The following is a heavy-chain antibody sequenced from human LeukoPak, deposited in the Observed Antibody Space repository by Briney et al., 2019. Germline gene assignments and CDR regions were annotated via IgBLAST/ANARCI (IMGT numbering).Heavy chain of an antibody. Sequence: ASVKVSCKASGYTFTSYDINWVRQATGQGLEWMGWMNPNSGNTGYAQKFQGRVTMTRNTSISTAYMELSSLRSEDTAVYYCARPGDDSSGYSELTGDAFDIWGQGTTVTVSS. J-gene: IGHJ3*02. V-gene: IGHV1-8*01. CDR3: ARPGDDSSGYSELTGDAFDI. D-gene: IGHD3-22*01. CDR2: MNPNSGNT. CDR1: GYTFTSYD.